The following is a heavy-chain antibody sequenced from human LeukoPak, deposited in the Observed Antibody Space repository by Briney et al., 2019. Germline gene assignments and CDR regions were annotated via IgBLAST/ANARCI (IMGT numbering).Heavy chain of an antibody. V-gene: IGHV4-30-2*01. J-gene: IGHJ5*02. CDR2: INRSGST. CDR1: GGSISSGGYS. D-gene: IGHD3-10*01. Sequence: SETLSLTCAVSGGSISSGGYSWSWLRQPPGKGLEWIGYINRSGSTYYNPSLKSRVTISVDRSKNQFSLKLSSVTAADTAVYYCARGLGGFGELLAENWFDPWGQGTLVTVSS. CDR3: ARGLGGFGELLAENWFDP.